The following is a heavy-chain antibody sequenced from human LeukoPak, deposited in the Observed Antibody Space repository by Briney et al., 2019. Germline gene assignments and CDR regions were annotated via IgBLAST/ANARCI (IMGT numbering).Heavy chain of an antibody. J-gene: IGHJ4*02. D-gene: IGHD6-19*01. V-gene: IGHV4-38-2*01. CDR3: ATITISGNVWSFSDLRIDF. CDR2: MYHSGST. Sequence: NPSETLSLTCAVSGYSISSGYYWGWIRQPPGKGLEWIGSMYHSGSTYYNPSLKSRVSMSLDTSKNQVSLNPTSVTAADTAVYYCATITISGNVWSFSDLRIDFWGRGTVVTVSS. CDR1: GYSISSGYY.